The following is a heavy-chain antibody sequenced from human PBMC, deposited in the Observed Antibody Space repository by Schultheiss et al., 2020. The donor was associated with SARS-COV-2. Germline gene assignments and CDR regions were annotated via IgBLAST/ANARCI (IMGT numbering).Heavy chain of an antibody. D-gene: IGHD4-11*01. V-gene: IGHV3-21*01. J-gene: IGHJ6*02. Sequence: GGSLRLSCAASGFTVSSNYMSWVRQAPGKGLEWVSSISSSSSYIYYADSVKGRFTISRDNSKDTLYLQMDNLRVEDTAVYYCAGEGVYSNSPPYFSGMDVWGQGTTVTVSS. CDR1: GFTVSSNY. CDR3: AGEGVYSNSPPYFSGMDV. CDR2: ISSSSSYI.